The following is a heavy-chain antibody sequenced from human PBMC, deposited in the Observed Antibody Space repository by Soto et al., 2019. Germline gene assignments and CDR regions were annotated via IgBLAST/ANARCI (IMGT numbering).Heavy chain of an antibody. V-gene: IGHV1-18*01. CDR3: AKIAVFGIVLGGKGLDP. D-gene: IGHD3-3*01. CDR1: GYTFTRYG. J-gene: IGHJ5*02. CDR2: ISGYNGNR. Sequence: QVQLVQYGVEVKKPGASVNVSCKASGYTFTRYGIAWVRQAPGQGLEWMGWISGYNGNRNYVEKFQGRLSMTTDTSTSTAYMELRSLRSDDTAVYYCAKIAVFGIVLGGKGLDPWGQGTLVTVSS.